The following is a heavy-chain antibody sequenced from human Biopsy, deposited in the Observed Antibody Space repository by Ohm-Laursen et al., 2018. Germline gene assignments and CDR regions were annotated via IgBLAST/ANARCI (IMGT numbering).Heavy chain of an antibody. Sequence: SLRLSCAAPGFTFSSYWMGWVRQAPGKGLEWVSYITSGGSTTDYADSVKGRFTISRDNAKSSLFLQMNSLRAEDTAVYYCARDVEGFYSYAMDVWGQGTTVTVSS. CDR2: ITSGGSTT. CDR3: ARDVEGFYSYAMDV. CDR1: GFTFSSYW. J-gene: IGHJ6*02. V-gene: IGHV3-11*01. D-gene: IGHD5-24*01.